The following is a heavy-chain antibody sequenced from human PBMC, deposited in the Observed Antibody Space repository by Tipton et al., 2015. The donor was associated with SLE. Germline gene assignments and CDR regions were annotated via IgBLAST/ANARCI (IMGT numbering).Heavy chain of an antibody. CDR3: ARADEQLGADY. V-gene: IGHV4-59*11. CDR1: GGSISSHY. CDR2: IYYSGST. J-gene: IGHJ4*02. Sequence: TLSLTCTVSGGSISSHYWSWIRQPPGKGLEWIGYIYYSGSTNYNPSLKSRVTISVDTSKNRFSLKLSSVTAADTAVYYCARADEQLGADYWGQGTLVTVSS. D-gene: IGHD6-6*01.